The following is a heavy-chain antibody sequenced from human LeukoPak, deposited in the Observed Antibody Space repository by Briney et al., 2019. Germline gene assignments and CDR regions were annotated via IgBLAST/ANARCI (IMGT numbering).Heavy chain of an antibody. CDR1: GYTFTGYY. CDR2: INPNSGGT. J-gene: IGHJ3*02. V-gene: IGHV1-2*02. Sequence: ASVKVSCKASGYTFTGYYMHWVRQAPGQGLEWMGWINPNSGGTNYAQKFQGRVTMTRDTSISTAYMELSRLRSDDTAVYYCAGVGMGYNSSTDAFDIWGQGTMVTVSS. D-gene: IGHD6-13*01. CDR3: AGVGMGYNSSTDAFDI.